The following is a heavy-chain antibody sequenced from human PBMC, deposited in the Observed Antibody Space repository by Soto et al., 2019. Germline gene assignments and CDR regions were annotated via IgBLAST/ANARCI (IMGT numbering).Heavy chain of an antibody. D-gene: IGHD2-21*02. Sequence: PGGSLRLSCAASGFTFSNYATHWVRQAPGKGLEWVSAISGSGGSTYYADSVKGRFTISRDNSKNTLYLQMNSLRAEDTAVYYCAKDGSWVTMPYWGQGTLVTVSS. CDR3: AKDGSWVTMPY. V-gene: IGHV3-23*01. CDR2: ISGSGGST. CDR1: GFTFSNYA. J-gene: IGHJ4*02.